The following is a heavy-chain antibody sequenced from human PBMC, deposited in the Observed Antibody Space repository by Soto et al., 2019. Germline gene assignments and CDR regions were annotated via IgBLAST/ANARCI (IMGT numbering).Heavy chain of an antibody. J-gene: IGHJ5*02. CDR3: ARDGCINATCAGGGNWFDP. V-gene: IGHV1-46*01. CDR2: INPSGGRT. Sequence: QVQLVPSGAEVKKPGASVKVSCKASGYAFTTYFMHWVRQAPGQGLEWLGIINPSGGRTTYAQNFQGRVNMTRDTSTSTVYMELSSLRYEDTAVYDCARDGCINATCAGGGNWFDPWGQGTPVTVSS. D-gene: IGHD2-8*01. CDR1: GYAFTTYF.